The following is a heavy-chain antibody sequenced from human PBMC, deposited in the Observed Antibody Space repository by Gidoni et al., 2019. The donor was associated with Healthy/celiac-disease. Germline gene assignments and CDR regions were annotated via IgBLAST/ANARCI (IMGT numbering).Heavy chain of an antibody. CDR1: GSFSGYY. CDR2: INHSGST. Sequence: GSFSGYYWSWIRQPPGKGLEWIGEINHSGSTNYNPSLKSRVTISVDTSKNQFSLKLSSVTAADTAVYYCARARGYSYGRGSFDIWGQGTMVTVSS. J-gene: IGHJ3*02. CDR3: ARARGYSYGRGSFDI. D-gene: IGHD5-18*01. V-gene: IGHV4-34*01.